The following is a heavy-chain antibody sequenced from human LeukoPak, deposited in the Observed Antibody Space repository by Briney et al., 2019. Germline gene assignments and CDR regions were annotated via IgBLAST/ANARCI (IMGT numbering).Heavy chain of an antibody. J-gene: IGHJ4*02. CDR2: ISAYNGNT. CDR1: GYTFTSYG. D-gene: IGHD6-13*01. CDR3: ARGIIGAAAGESQNYFDY. V-gene: IGHV1-18*01. Sequence: ASVKVSCTASGYTFTSYGISWVRQAPGQGLEWMGWISAYNGNTNYAQKLQGRVTMTTDTSTSTAYMELRSLRSDDTAVYYCARGIIGAAAGESQNYFDYWGQGTLVTVSS.